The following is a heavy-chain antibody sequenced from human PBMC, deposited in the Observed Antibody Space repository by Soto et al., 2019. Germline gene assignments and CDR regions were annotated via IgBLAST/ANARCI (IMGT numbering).Heavy chain of an antibody. Sequence: PGGSLRLSCAASGFTFSNAWVSWVRQAPGKGLEWVGRIKSKTDGGTTDYAAPVKGRFTISRDDSKNKLYLQMNSLKTEDKAVCYFTTFLSGYYDFLAVYYAPPFDIWGQGTMVTVS. D-gene: IGHD3-9*01. CDR2: IKSKTDGGTT. CDR3: TTFLSGYYDFLAVYYAPPFDI. V-gene: IGHV3-15*01. CDR1: GFTFSNAW. J-gene: IGHJ3*02.